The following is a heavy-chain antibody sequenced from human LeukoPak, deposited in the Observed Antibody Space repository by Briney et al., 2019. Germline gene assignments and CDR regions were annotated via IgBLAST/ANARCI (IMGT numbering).Heavy chain of an antibody. Sequence: SETLSLTCTVSGDSISSSSYFWGWIRQPPGKGLEWIGTFYYSGMTYYNPSLKSRVTISVDTSKNQFSLKLSSVTAADTAVYYCARQSLDILTSLYYFDYWGQGTLVTVPS. J-gene: IGHJ4*02. CDR2: FYYSGMT. CDR1: GDSISSSSYF. CDR3: ARQSLDILTSLYYFDY. D-gene: IGHD3-9*01. V-gene: IGHV4-39*01.